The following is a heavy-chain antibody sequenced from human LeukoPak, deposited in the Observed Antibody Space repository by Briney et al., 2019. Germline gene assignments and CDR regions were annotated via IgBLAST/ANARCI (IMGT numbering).Heavy chain of an antibody. Sequence: SETLSLTCTVYGGSFSGYYWSWIRQPPGKGLEWIGEINHSGSTNYNPSLKSRVTISVDTSKNQFSLKLSSVTAADTAVYYCASWDDIVVVPAANKYYYGMDVWGQGTTVTVSS. CDR2: INHSGST. J-gene: IGHJ6*02. D-gene: IGHD2-2*01. V-gene: IGHV4-34*01. CDR1: GGSFSGYY. CDR3: ASWDDIVVVPAANKYYYGMDV.